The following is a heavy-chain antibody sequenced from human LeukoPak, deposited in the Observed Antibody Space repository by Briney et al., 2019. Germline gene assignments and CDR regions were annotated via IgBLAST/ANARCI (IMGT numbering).Heavy chain of an antibody. CDR2: ISYDGSNK. CDR1: GFTFSSYA. CDR3: AKGLVLMVYAKENWFDP. D-gene: IGHD2-8*01. V-gene: IGHV3-30-3*01. Sequence: PGRSLRLSCAASGFTFSSYAMHWVRQAPGKGLEWVAVISYDGSNKYYTDSVKGRFTISRDNSKNTLYLQMNSLRAEDTAVYYCAKGLVLMVYAKENWFDPWGQGTLVTVSS. J-gene: IGHJ5*02.